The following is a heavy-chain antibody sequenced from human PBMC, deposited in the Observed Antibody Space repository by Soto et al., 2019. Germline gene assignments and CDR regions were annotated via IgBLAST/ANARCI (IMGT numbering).Heavy chain of an antibody. Sequence: QVQLQESGPGLVKPSQTLSLTCTVSGGSISSGGYYWSWIRQHPGKGLEWIGYIYYSGSTYYNPSLKSRVTISVDTSKNQFSLKLSPVTAADTAVYYCARGRIDYGDYVLGYWGQGTLVTVSS. CDR3: ARGRIDYGDYVLGY. V-gene: IGHV4-31*03. CDR1: GGSISSGGYY. CDR2: IYYSGST. J-gene: IGHJ4*02. D-gene: IGHD4-17*01.